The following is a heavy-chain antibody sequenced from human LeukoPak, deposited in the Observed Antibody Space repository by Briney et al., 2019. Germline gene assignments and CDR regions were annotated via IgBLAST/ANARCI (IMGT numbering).Heavy chain of an antibody. J-gene: IGHJ4*02. CDR1: GGSISSYY. D-gene: IGHD3-22*01. CDR3: ARDYSAGRGYYDY. V-gene: IGHV4-4*07. Sequence: SETLSLTCTVSGGSISSYYWNWIRQPAGKGLEWIGRISASGSTCYNPSLKSRVTMSVDTSKNQFSLRLSSVTAADTAVYYCARDYSAGRGYYDYWGQGTLVTVSS. CDR2: ISASGST.